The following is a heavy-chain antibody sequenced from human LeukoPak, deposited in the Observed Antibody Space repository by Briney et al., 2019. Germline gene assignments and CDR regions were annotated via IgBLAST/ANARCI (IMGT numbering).Heavy chain of an antibody. D-gene: IGHD3-3*01. J-gene: IGHJ5*02. V-gene: IGHV1-46*01. Sequence: ASVKVSCKASGYTFTSYYMHWVRQAPGQGLEWMGIINPSGGSTSYAQKFQGRVTMTRDPSTSTVYMELSSLRSEDTAVYYCAREPGGTIFGVVIALDPWGQGTLVTVSS. CDR3: AREPGGTIFGVVIALDP. CDR1: GYTFTSYY. CDR2: INPSGGST.